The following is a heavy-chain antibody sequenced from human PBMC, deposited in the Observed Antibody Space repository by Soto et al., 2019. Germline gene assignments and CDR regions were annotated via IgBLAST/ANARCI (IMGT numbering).Heavy chain of an antibody. J-gene: IGHJ4*02. CDR3: ARVDYDILTGYYLFDY. V-gene: IGHV4-59*01. CDR2: IYYSGST. Sequence: SETLSLTCTVSGGSISSYYWSWIRQPPGKGLEWIGYIYYSGSTNYNPSLKSRVTISVDTSKNQFSLKLSSVTAADTAVYYCARVDYDILTGYYLFDYWGQGTLVTVSS. CDR1: GGSISSYY. D-gene: IGHD3-9*01.